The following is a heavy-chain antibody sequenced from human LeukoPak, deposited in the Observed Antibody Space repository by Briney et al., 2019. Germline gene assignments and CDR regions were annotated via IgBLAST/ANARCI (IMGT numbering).Heavy chain of an antibody. CDR2: IWYDGSIK. CDR1: GFNFSTYG. V-gene: IGHV3-33*01. J-gene: IGHJ4*02. D-gene: IGHD6-13*01. CDR3: ARGQQLVKTD. Sequence: PGGSLRLSCAASGFNFSTYGIHWVRRAPGKGLEWVAVIWYDGSIKDYADSVRGRFTISRDNSKNTVYLQMDSLRAEDTALYYCARGQQLVKTDWGQGTLVTVSS.